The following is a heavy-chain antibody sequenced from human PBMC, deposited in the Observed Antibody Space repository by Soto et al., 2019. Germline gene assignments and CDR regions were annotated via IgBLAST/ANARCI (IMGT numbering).Heavy chain of an antibody. CDR3: ARDCLEVVVAATPGVYDI. CDR2: IGGSGSTI. D-gene: IGHD2-15*01. J-gene: IGHJ3*02. CDR1: GFTFSSYA. Sequence: PGGSLRLSCAASGFTFSSYAMKWVRQAPGKGLEWVSLIGGSGSTIYYADSVKGRFTISRDNAKNSLYLQMNSLRAEDTAVYYCARDCLEVVVAATPGVYDIWGQGTMVTVSS. V-gene: IGHV3-48*04.